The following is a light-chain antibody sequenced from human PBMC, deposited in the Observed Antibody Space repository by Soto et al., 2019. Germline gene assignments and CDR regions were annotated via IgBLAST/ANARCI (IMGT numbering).Light chain of an antibody. CDR1: SGDIGSYNR. CDR3: SSYTSSSTPVV. Sequence: QSALTQPASVSGSPGQSITISCTGTSGDIGSYNRVSWYQQHPGKAPKLMIYEVSNRPSGVSNRFSGSKSGNTASLTISGLQAEDEADYYCSSYTSSSTPVVFGGGTQLTVL. J-gene: IGLJ2*01. V-gene: IGLV2-14*01. CDR2: EVS.